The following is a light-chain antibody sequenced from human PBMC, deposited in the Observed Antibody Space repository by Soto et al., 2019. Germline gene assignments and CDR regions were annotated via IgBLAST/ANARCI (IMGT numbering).Light chain of an antibody. CDR2: GNN. Sequence: QSVLTQPPSVSGAPGQRVTISCTGSSSNIGAGYDVHWYQQLPGTAPKLLIYGNNNRPSGVPDRFSGSKSGTSASLAITGLQAEDEAEYYCQSFDSSLSALYVFGTGTKLTVL. J-gene: IGLJ1*01. V-gene: IGLV1-40*01. CDR1: SSNIGAGYD. CDR3: QSFDSSLSALYV.